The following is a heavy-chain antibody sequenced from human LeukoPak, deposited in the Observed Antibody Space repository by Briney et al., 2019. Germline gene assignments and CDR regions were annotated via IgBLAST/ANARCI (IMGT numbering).Heavy chain of an antibody. J-gene: IGHJ4*02. CDR2: IYTSGST. Sequence: SETPSLTCTVSGDSFSSQYWSWIRQPPGKGLEWIGYIYTSGSTNYNPSLKSRVTISVDTSKNQFSLKLSSVTAADTAVYYCARLIRTTVSDYFDYRGQGTLVTVSS. D-gene: IGHD4-11*01. V-gene: IGHV4-4*09. CDR1: GDSFSSQY. CDR3: ARLIRTTVSDYFDY.